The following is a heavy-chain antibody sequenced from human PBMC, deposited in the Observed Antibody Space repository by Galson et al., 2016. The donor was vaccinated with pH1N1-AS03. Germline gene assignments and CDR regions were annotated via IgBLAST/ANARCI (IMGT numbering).Heavy chain of an antibody. Sequence: SVKVSCKAAGGTFGNFVFTWVRQATGQGLEWMGWMNPNSGNTGYAQKFQGRVTMTRNTSISTAYMELSSLRSEDTAVYYCASRCSSTSCLYYYYGMDVWGQGTTVTVSS. J-gene: IGHJ6*02. CDR2: MNPNSGNT. D-gene: IGHD2-2*01. CDR1: GGTFGNFV. V-gene: IGHV1-8*02. CDR3: ASRCSSTSCLYYYYGMDV.